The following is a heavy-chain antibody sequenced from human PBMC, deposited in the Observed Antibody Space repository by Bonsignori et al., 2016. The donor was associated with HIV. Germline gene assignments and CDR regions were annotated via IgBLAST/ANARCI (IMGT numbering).Heavy chain of an antibody. Sequence: GALKISCAASGFTVSSNYMSWVRQAPGKGLEWVSVIYSGGSTYYADSVKGRFTISRDNSKNTLYLQMNSLRAEDTAVYYCASEGSSSSGDYWGQGTLVTVSS. V-gene: IGHV3-53*01. D-gene: IGHD6-6*01. J-gene: IGHJ4*02. CDR2: IYSGGST. CDR3: ASEGSSSSGDY. CDR1: GFTVSSNY.